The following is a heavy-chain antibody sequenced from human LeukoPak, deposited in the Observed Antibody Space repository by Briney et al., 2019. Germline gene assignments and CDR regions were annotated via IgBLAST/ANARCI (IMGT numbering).Heavy chain of an antibody. CDR1: GYTFTSYG. V-gene: IGHV1-18*01. D-gene: IGHD1-1*01. Sequence: ASVKVSCKASGYTFTSYGISWVRQAPGQGLEWMGWISAYNGNTNYAQKLQGRVTMTTDTSTSTAYMELRSLRSDDTAVYYCARVHLGENYYYYYMDGWGKGTTVTVSS. CDR2: ISAYNGNT. CDR3: ARVHLGENYYYYYMDG. J-gene: IGHJ6*03.